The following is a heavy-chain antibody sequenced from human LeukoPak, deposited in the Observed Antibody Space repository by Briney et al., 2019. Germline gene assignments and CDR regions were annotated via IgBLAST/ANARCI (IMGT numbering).Heavy chain of an antibody. D-gene: IGHD6-13*01. CDR2: IIPILGIA. CDR3: ASLAAAGHFDY. CDR1: GGTFSSYT. Sequence: SVKVSCKASGGTFSSYTISWVRQAPGQGLEWMGRIIPILGIANYAQKFQGRVTITADKSTSTAYMELSSLRSEDTAAYYCASLAAAGHFDYWGQGTLVTVSS. V-gene: IGHV1-69*02. J-gene: IGHJ4*02.